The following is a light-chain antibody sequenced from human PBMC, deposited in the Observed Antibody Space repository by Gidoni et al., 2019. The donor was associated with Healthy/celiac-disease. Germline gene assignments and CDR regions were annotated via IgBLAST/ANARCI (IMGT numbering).Light chain of an antibody. V-gene: IGLV1-40*01. J-gene: IGLJ2*01. CDR3: QSYDSSLSALV. CDR1: SSNIGAVYD. Sequence: QSVLTQPPSVSGAPGQRVTISCTGSSSNIGAVYDVHWYQQLPGTAPKLLIYGNSKRPSGVPDRFSGSKSGTSASLAITGLQAEDEADYYCQSYDSSLSALVFGGGTKRTVL. CDR2: GNS.